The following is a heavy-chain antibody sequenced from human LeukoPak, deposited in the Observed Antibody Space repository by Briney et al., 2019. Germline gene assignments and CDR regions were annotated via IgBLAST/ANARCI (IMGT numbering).Heavy chain of an antibody. D-gene: IGHD1-7*01. V-gene: IGHV6-1*01. Sequence: SQTLSLTCAISGDSVSSNSVTWNWIRQSPSRGLEWLGSTYYRSTWYNDYAVSVRGRITVNPDTSKNQFSLHLNSVTPEDTAVYYCARDRWNYLLAFDIWGQGTMVTVSS. CDR1: GDSVSSNSVT. CDR3: ARDRWNYLLAFDI. CDR2: TYYRSTWYN. J-gene: IGHJ3*02.